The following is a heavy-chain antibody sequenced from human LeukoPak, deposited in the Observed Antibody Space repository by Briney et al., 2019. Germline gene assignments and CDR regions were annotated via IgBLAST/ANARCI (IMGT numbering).Heavy chain of an antibody. Sequence: GASVKVSCKASGYTLTDYYMHWVRQAPGQGLEWMGRINPNSGGTNYAQKFQGRVTMTRDTSISTAYMELSRLRSDDTAVYYCARDQGVSSSGWSIQYYMANYYYYGMDVWGQGTTVTVSS. CDR3: ARDQGVSSSGWSIQYYMANYYYYGMDV. CDR2: INPNSGGT. V-gene: IGHV1-2*06. D-gene: IGHD6-19*01. CDR1: GYTLTDYY. J-gene: IGHJ6*02.